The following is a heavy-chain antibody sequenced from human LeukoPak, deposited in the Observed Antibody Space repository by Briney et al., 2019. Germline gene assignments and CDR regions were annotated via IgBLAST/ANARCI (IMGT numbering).Heavy chain of an antibody. CDR2: INHSGST. CDR1: GGSFIGYY. Sequence: SATLSLTCAVYGGSFIGYYWSWIRQPPGKGLEWIGEINHSGSTNYNPSLKSRVTISVDTSKNQFSLKLSSVTAADTAVYYCARTPIAARRDNWFDPWGQGTLVTVSS. V-gene: IGHV4-34*01. J-gene: IGHJ5*02. D-gene: IGHD6-6*01. CDR3: ARTPIAARRDNWFDP.